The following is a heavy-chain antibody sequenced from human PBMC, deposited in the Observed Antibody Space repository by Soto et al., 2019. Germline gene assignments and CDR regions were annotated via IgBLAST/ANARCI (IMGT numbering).Heavy chain of an antibody. CDR3: ARCIQGDYYYGMDV. Sequence: PGGSLRLSCAVSGFTVSSNYMSWVRQAPGKGLEWVSVIYTGGDTYYAGSVKGRFTISRENAKNSLYLQMNSLRSDDTAVYYCARCIQGDYYYGMDVWGQGTTVTVSS. V-gene: IGHV3-53*05. D-gene: IGHD5-18*01. J-gene: IGHJ6*02. CDR2: IYTGGDT. CDR1: GFTVSSNY.